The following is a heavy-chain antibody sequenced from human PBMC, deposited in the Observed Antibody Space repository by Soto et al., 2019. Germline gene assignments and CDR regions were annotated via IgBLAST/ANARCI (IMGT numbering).Heavy chain of an antibody. CDR3: ARSQGGSSSLDIYYYYYYGMDV. V-gene: IGHV1-69*01. CDR2: IIPIFGTA. D-gene: IGHD2-15*01. Sequence: QVQLVQSGAELKKPGASLKVSCKAPGGTFSSYAISWVRQAPGQGLEWMGGIIPIFGTAKYAQKFQGRVTIAADESTSTGYMELSSLRSEDTAVYYCARSQGGSSSLDIYYYYYYGMDVWGQGTMVTVSS. CDR1: GGTFSSYA. J-gene: IGHJ6*02.